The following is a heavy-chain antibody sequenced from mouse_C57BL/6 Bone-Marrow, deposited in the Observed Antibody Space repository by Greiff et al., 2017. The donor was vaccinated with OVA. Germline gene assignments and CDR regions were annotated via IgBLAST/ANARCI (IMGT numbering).Heavy chain of an antibody. V-gene: IGHV2-2*01. Sequence: VQVVESGPGLVQPSQSLSITCTVSGFSLTSYGVHWVRQSPGKGLEWLGVIWSGGSTDYNAAFISRLSISKDNSKSQVFFKMNSLQADDTAIYYCARWDFAYWGQGTLVTVSA. CDR1: GFSLTSYG. D-gene: IGHD4-1*01. J-gene: IGHJ3*01. CDR3: ARWDFAY. CDR2: IWSGGST.